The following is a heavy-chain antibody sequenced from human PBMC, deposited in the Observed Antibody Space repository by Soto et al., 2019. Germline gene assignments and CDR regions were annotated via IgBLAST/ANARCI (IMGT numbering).Heavy chain of an antibody. D-gene: IGHD6-13*01. CDR3: ARGGDSSSWYFNYYYYYGMHV. CDR2: IKQDGSEK. V-gene: IGHV3-7*05. CDR1: GFTFSSYW. J-gene: IGHJ6*02. Sequence: EVQLVESGGGLVQPGGSLRLSCAASGFTFSSYWMSWVRQAPGKGLEWVANIKQDGSEKYYVDSVKGRFTISRDNAKNSLYLQMNSLRAEDTAVYYCARGGDSSSWYFNYYYYYGMHVWGQGTTVTVSS.